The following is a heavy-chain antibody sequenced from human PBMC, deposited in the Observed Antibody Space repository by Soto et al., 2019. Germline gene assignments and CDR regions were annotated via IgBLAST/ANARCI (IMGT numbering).Heavy chain of an antibody. Sequence: QVQLVQSGAEVRKPGSSVKVSCKASGGTFSRHAISWVRQAPGQGLEWMGGIIPIFGTANHAQKFQGRVRIIADESTSTVYMEVSSMRAEDTAMYYCARGWGYDSNDYYYAYWGQATLVIVSS. CDR1: GGTFSRHA. D-gene: IGHD3-22*01. J-gene: IGHJ4*02. CDR2: IIPIFGTA. CDR3: ARGWGYDSNDYYYAY. V-gene: IGHV1-69*01.